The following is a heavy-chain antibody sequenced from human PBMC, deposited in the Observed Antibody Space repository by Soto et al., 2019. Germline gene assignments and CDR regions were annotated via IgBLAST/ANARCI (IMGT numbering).Heavy chain of an antibody. Sequence: EVHLVESGGGWAQPGRSLRLSCAASGFTIDDYGMHWVRQAPGKGLEWVSTISWNRATIGYADSVKGRFIISRDNAKQSLNLQMNSLRAEDTALYYCVKDKGSTGTYGMDVWGQGITVTVSS. J-gene: IGHJ6*02. CDR3: VKDKGSTGTYGMDV. D-gene: IGHD1-26*01. CDR1: GFTIDDYG. CDR2: ISWNRATI. V-gene: IGHV3-9*01.